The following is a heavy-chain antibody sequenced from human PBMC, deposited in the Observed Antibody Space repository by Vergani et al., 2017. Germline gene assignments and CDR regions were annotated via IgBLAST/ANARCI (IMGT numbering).Heavy chain of an antibody. CDR1: GGSISSHY. J-gene: IGHJ4*02. V-gene: IGHV4-59*11. CDR3: ARVRCSGGSCYSWGDYVDY. D-gene: IGHD2-15*01. Sequence: QVQLQESGPGLVKPSETLSLTCTVSGGSISSHYWSWNRQPPGKGLEWIGYIYYSGSTNYNPSLKSRVTISVDTSKNQFSLKLSSVTAADTAVYYCARVRCSGGSCYSWGDYVDYWGQGTLVTVSS. CDR2: IYYSGST.